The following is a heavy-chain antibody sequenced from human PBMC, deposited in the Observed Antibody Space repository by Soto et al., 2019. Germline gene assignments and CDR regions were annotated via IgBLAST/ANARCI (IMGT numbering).Heavy chain of an antibody. CDR1: GYTFTGYY. D-gene: IGHD1-26*01. CDR2: INPNSGGT. V-gene: IGHV1-2*04. CDR3: AREHGSYFVRGSNYFDY. J-gene: IGHJ4*02. Sequence: QVQLVQSGAEVKKPGASVKVSCKASGYTFTGYYMHWVRQAPGQGLEWMGWINPNSGGTNYAQKFQGWVTMTRDTSISTAYMELSRLRSDDTAVYYCAREHGSYFVRGSNYFDYWGQGTLVTVSS.